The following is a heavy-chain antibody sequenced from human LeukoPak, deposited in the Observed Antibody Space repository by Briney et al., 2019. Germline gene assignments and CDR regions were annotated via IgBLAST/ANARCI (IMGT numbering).Heavy chain of an antibody. Sequence: ASVKVSCKASGYTFTSYGISWVRQAPGQGLEWMGWISAYNGNTNYAQKLQGRVTMTTDTSTSTAYMELRSLRSDDTAVYYCARDPALGYTSGWYNWFDPWGQGTLVTVSS. J-gene: IGHJ5*02. CDR3: ARDPALGYTSGWYNWFDP. V-gene: IGHV1-18*01. CDR1: GYTFTSYG. CDR2: ISAYNGNT. D-gene: IGHD6-19*01.